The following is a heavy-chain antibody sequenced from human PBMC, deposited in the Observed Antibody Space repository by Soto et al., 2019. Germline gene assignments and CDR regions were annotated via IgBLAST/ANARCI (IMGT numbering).Heavy chain of an antibody. CDR2: IYSGGTT. V-gene: IGHV3-66*01. CDR1: ALTASKNY. Sequence: EVQLVESGGGLVQPGGSLRLSCAGSALTASKNYMSWVRQPPGKGLEWVSVIYSGGTTYYADSLKDRFSISRDNSKSTLYLQMDHLRAGDTAVYYCARGGSGSDWDYYGMDVWGQGATVTVSS. CDR3: ARGGSGSDWDYYGMDV. J-gene: IGHJ6*02. D-gene: IGHD3-10*01.